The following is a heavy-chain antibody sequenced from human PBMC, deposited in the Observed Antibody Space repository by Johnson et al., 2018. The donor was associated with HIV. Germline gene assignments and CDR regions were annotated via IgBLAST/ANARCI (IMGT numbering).Heavy chain of an antibody. Sequence: VQLVESGGGLIQPGGSLGLSCAASGFNVSTNNMNWVRQAPGKGLEWVSVTYSGGSTYYADSVKGRFTLSRDNAKNTLYLQMNSLRAEDTAVYYCARDNGAVAGPEGAFDIWGQGTMVTVSS. CDR1: GFNVSTNN. CDR3: ARDNGAVAGPEGAFDI. D-gene: IGHD6-19*01. V-gene: IGHV3-66*03. CDR2: TYSGGST. J-gene: IGHJ3*02.